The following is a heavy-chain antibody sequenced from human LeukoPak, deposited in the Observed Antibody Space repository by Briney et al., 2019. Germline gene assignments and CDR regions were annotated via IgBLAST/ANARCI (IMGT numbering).Heavy chain of an antibody. Sequence: PSETLSLTCAVYGGSFSGYYWSWIRQPPGKGLEWIGEINHSGSTNYNPSLKSRVTISVDTSKNQFSLKLSSVTAADTAVYYCARDLDSSGYFPLFYYWGQGTLVTVSS. D-gene: IGHD3-22*01. CDR3: ARDLDSSGYFPLFYY. CDR1: GGSFSGYY. J-gene: IGHJ4*02. CDR2: INHSGST. V-gene: IGHV4-34*01.